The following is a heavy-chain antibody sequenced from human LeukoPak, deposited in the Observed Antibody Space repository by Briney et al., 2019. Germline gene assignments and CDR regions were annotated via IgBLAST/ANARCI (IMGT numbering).Heavy chain of an antibody. Sequence: SETLSLTCAVYGGSFSGYYWSWIRQPPGKGLEWIGEINHSGSTNYNPSLKSRVTISVDTSKNQFSLKLNSVTAADTAVYYCARQRHYYGSGSYYKSNYFDYWGQGTLVTVSS. J-gene: IGHJ4*02. D-gene: IGHD3-10*01. V-gene: IGHV4-34*01. CDR3: ARQRHYYGSGSYYKSNYFDY. CDR2: INHSGST. CDR1: GGSFSGYY.